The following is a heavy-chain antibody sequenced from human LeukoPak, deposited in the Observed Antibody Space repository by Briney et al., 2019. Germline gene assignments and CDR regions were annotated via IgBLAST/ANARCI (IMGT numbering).Heavy chain of an antibody. J-gene: IGHJ3*02. CDR1: VGSISSYY. CDR2: IYYSGST. Sequence: SETLSLTCTVSVGSISSYYWCWIRQPPGKGLEWIGYIYYSGSTNYNLSLKSRVTISVDTSKNQFSLKLSSVTAADTAVYYCARTYYGDYPNDAFDIWGQGTMVTVSS. V-gene: IGHV4-59*01. CDR3: ARTYYGDYPNDAFDI. D-gene: IGHD4-17*01.